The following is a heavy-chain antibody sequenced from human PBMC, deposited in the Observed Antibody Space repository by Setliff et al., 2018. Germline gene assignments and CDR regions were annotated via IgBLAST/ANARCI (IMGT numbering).Heavy chain of an antibody. CDR2: IYYSGST. CDR3: ARAPQPDWLSYYYYYYGMDV. Sequence: SETLSLTCTVSGGSISSHYWSWIRQPPGKGLEWIGSIYYSGSTNYNPSLKSRVTISVDTSKNQFSLKLSSVTAADTAVYYCARAPQPDWLSYYYYYYGMDVWGQGITVTVSS. D-gene: IGHD3-9*01. CDR1: GGSISSHY. J-gene: IGHJ6*02. V-gene: IGHV4-59*11.